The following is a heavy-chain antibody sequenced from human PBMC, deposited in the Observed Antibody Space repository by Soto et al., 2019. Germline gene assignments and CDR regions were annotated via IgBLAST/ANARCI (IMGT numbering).Heavy chain of an antibody. CDR1: GYTFTSYA. V-gene: IGHV1-18*01. J-gene: IGHJ6*02. Sequence: ASVKVSCKASGYTFTSYAIGWVRQAPGQGLEWMGWISGYNGDTNYAQMVQGRVTMTIDTSTYTAYMELRSLTSDDTAKYYCAKNGQPPYYYYGMDVWGQGTTVTVSS. CDR2: ISGYNGDT. D-gene: IGHD2-8*01. CDR3: AKNGQPPYYYYGMDV.